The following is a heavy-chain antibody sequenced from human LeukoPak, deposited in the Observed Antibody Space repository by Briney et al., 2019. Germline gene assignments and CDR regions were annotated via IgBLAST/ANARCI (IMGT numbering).Heavy chain of an antibody. D-gene: IGHD3-10*01. CDR2: IYYRGTT. J-gene: IGHJ4*02. Sequence: SETLSLTCTVSGGSISSYYWSWIRQSPGKGLEWIGYIYYRGTTKYNPSLKSRVTISVDTSKNQLSLKLSSVTAADTAVYYCARASLPRYGSGSYEILPVYDYWGQGTLVTVSS. V-gene: IGHV4-59*12. CDR1: GGSISSYY. CDR3: ARASLPRYGSGSYEILPVYDY.